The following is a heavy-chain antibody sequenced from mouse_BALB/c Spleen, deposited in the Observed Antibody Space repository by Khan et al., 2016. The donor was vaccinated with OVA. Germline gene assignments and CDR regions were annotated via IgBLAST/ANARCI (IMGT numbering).Heavy chain of an antibody. D-gene: IGHD2-1*01. CDR3: TRHGFGNYEIWDY. CDR1: GYTFSSYW. V-gene: IGHV1-5*01. CDR2: IYPGNSDT. J-gene: IGHJ2*01. Sequence: VQLQQSGTVLARPGASVKMSCKASGYTFSSYWMHWVKQRPGQGLEWIGTIYPGNSDTNYNQKFKGKAKLTAVTSTSTAYMELNSLTNADSAVYYCTRHGFGNYEIWDYWGQGTTLTVSS.